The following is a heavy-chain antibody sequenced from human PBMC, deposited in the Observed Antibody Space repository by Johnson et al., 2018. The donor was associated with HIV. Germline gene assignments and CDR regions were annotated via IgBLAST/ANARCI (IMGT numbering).Heavy chain of an antibody. J-gene: IGHJ3*02. V-gene: IGHV3-9*01. CDR2: ISWNSDSI. CDR1: GFSFDDYA. Sequence: VQLVESGGGLVQPGRSLRLSCAASGFSFDDYAMHWVRQAPGKGLEWVSSISWNSDSIAYADSVKGRFTISRDNAKNSLYLQMNSLRAEDTALYYCARVQLLADDVFNIWGQGTMVTVSS. CDR3: ARVQLLADDVFNI. D-gene: IGHD3-10*01.